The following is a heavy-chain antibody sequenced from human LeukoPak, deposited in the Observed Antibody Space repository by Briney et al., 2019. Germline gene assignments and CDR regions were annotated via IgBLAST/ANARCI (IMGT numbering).Heavy chain of an antibody. V-gene: IGHV4-34*01. CDR1: GASFRGYS. CDR2: TNHVGTT. CDR3: ARGGYYDYYWGRSRYSAEFFDH. Sequence: SESLSLTCGVSGASFRGYSWGWIRQPPGEGLEWDGETNHVGTTNYNPTLITRATISGHTSKKQFFMNLNSFTAADTAVYYCARGGYYDYYWGRSRYSAEFFDHWDQGTLVTVSS. J-gene: IGHJ4*02. D-gene: IGHD3-16*02.